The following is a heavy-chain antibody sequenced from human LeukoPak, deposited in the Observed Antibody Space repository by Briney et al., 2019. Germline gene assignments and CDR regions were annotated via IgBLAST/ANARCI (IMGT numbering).Heavy chain of an antibody. Sequence: SETLSLTCAVYGGSFSGYYWSWIRQPPGKGLEWIGEINHSGSTNYNPSLKSRVTISVDTSKNQFSLKLSSVTAADTAVYYCARGGYYDSSGYYFDYWGQGTLVTVSS. CDR3: ARGGYYDSSGYYFDY. J-gene: IGHJ4*02. CDR1: GGSFSGYY. V-gene: IGHV4-34*01. D-gene: IGHD3-22*01. CDR2: INHSGST.